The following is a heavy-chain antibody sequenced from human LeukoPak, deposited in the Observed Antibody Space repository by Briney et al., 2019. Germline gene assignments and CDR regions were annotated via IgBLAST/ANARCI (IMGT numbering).Heavy chain of an antibody. J-gene: IGHJ5*02. V-gene: IGHV1-69*05. D-gene: IGHD6-13*01. CDR3: ARGSSWPLNWFDP. CDR1: GGTFSSYA. Sequence: SVKVSCKASGGTFSSYAISWVRQAPGQGLEWMGRIIPIFGTANYAQKFQGRVTITTDESTSTAYMKLSSLRSEDTAVYYCARGSSWPLNWFDPWGQGTLVTVSS. CDR2: IIPIFGTA.